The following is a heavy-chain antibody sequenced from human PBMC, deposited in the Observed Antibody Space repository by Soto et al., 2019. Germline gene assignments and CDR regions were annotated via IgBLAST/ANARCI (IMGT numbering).Heavy chain of an antibody. J-gene: IGHJ5*02. Sequence: ASVKVSCKASGYTFTSYYMHWVRQAPGQGLEWMGIINPSGGSTSYAQKFQGRVTMTRDTSTSTVYMELSSLRSEDTALYYCATAGLGSYSSRKFDPWGQGTLVTVSS. CDR2: INPSGGST. CDR3: ATAGLGSYSSRKFDP. D-gene: IGHD6-13*01. CDR1: GYTFTSYY. V-gene: IGHV1-46*01.